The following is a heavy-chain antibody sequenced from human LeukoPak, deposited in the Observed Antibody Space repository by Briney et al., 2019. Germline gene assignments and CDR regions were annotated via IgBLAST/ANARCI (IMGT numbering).Heavy chain of an antibody. CDR2: INPNSGGT. CDR1: GDTFTSYY. D-gene: IGHD6-13*01. CDR3: ARVDDLIAAAGTCDY. Sequence: ASVKVSCKASGDTFTSYYMHWVRQAPGQGLEWMGRINPNSGGTNYAQKFQGRVTMTTDTSTSTAYMELSRLRSDDTAVYYCARVDDLIAAAGTCDYWGQGTLGTVS. V-gene: IGHV1-2*06. J-gene: IGHJ4*02.